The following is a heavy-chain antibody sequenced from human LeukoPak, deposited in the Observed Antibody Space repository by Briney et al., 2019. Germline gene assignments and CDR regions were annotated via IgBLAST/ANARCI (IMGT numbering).Heavy chain of an antibody. CDR1: GFTVSSYW. D-gene: IGHD3-16*02. Sequence: PGGSLRLSCAASGFTVSSYWMHWVRQAPGKGLVWVSRINSDGSSTSYADSVKGRFTISRDNAKNTLYLQMNSLRAEDTAVYYCARERYYDYVWGSYRQGGFDYWGQGTLVTVSS. CDR2: INSDGSST. J-gene: IGHJ4*02. V-gene: IGHV3-74*01. CDR3: ARERYYDYVWGSYRQGGFDY.